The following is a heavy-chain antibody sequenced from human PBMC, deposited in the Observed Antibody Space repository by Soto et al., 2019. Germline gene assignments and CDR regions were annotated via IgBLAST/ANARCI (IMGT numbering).Heavy chain of an antibody. J-gene: IGHJ6*02. CDR1: GFTFSSYW. Sequence: EVQLVESGGGLVQPGGSLRLSCAASGFTFSSYWMHWVRQAPGQGLVWVSRLNTDGSTTNYADSVKGRFTISRDNAKNTLYLQMNSLRAEDRAVYYCARGGRNNYGADVWGQGPTVPVPS. CDR3: ARGGRNNYGADV. D-gene: IGHD3-16*01. CDR2: LNTDGSTT. V-gene: IGHV3-74*01.